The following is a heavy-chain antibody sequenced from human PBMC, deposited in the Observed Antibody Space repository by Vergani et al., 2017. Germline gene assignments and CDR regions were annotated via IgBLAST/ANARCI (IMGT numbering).Heavy chain of an antibody. CDR3: ARDIAIFGVVTRMDV. CDR2: IYYSGST. V-gene: IGHV4-59*01. CDR1: GGSISSYY. Sequence: QVQLQESGPGLVKPSETLSLTCTVSGGSISSYYWSWIRQPPGTGLEWSGYIYYSGSTNYNPSLKSRVPISVDTSKNQFSLKLSSVTAADTAVYYCARDIAIFGVVTRMDVWGKGTTVTVSS. D-gene: IGHD3-3*01. J-gene: IGHJ6*03.